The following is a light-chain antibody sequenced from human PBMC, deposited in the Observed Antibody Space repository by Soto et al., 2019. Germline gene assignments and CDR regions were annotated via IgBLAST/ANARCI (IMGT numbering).Light chain of an antibody. CDR1: STDFVSYNR. V-gene: IGLV2-18*01. CDR3: SLYTSENAYV. Sequence: QSALTQPPSVSGSPGQSVTISCTGTSTDFVSYNRVSWYQQPPGTAPKLMIYEVSKRPSGVPDRFSGSKSGNTASLTISGLQAADEADYYCSLYTSENAYVFGRGTKVT. CDR2: EVS. J-gene: IGLJ1*01.